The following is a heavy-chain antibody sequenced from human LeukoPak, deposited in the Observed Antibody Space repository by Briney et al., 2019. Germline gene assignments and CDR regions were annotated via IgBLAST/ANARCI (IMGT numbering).Heavy chain of an antibody. V-gene: IGHV4-34*01. CDR2: INHSGST. J-gene: IGHJ4*02. D-gene: IGHD3-16*01. Sequence: KPSETLSLTCAVYGGSFGGYYWSWIRQPPGKGLEWIGEINHSGSTNYNPSLKSRVTISVDTSKNQFSLKLSSVTAADTAVYYCARPANYDYFDYWGQGTLVTVSS. CDR1: GGSFGGYY. CDR3: ARPANYDYFDY.